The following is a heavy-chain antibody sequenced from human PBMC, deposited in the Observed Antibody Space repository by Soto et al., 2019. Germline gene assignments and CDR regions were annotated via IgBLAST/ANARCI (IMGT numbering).Heavy chain of an antibody. CDR3: ARSVAVPGAHIDY. D-gene: IGHD6-19*01. CDR1: GGSISGSY. J-gene: IGHJ4*02. CDR2: VYYTGST. Sequence: WATLSLTCSFSGGSISGSYWSWIRQSPGKGLEWLGYVYYTGSTNYSPSLRSRVSISVDTSKNEFSLRLSSVTAADTAVYFCARSVAVPGAHIDYWGQGTQVTVSS. V-gene: IGHV4-59*01.